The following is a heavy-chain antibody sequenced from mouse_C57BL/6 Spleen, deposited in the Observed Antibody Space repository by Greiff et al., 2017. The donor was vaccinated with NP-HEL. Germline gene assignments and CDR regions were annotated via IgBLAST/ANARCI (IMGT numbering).Heavy chain of an antibody. Sequence: EVQRVESGGGLVKPGGSLKLSCAASGFTFSDYGMHWVRQAPGKGLEWVAYISRGSSTIYYADTVKGRFTISRDNAKNTLFLQMTSLRSEDTAMYYCARTTVGYFDVWGTGTTVTVSS. V-gene: IGHV5-17*01. CDR2: ISRGSSTI. D-gene: IGHD1-1*01. CDR3: ARTTVGYFDV. J-gene: IGHJ1*03. CDR1: GFTFSDYG.